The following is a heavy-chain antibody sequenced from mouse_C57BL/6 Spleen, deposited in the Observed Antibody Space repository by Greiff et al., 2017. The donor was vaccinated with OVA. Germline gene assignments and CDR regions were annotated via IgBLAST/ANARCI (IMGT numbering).Heavy chain of an antibody. CDR3: ARSYGSSYYAMDY. CDR1: GYSITSGYY. V-gene: IGHV3-6*01. J-gene: IGHJ4*01. D-gene: IGHD1-1*01. Sequence: EVQLQESGPGLVKPSQSLSLTCSVTGYSITSGYYWNWIRQFPGNKLEWMGYISYDGSNNYNPSLKNRIPITRDTSKNQFFLKLNSVTTEDTATYYCARSYGSSYYAMDYWGQGPSVTVSS. CDR2: ISYDGSN.